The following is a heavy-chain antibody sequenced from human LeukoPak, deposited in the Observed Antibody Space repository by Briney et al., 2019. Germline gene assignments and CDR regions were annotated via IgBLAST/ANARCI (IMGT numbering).Heavy chain of an antibody. D-gene: IGHD2-2*01. Sequence: PGGSLRLSCAAPGFTFSSYGMHWVRQAPGKGLEWVAVISYDGSSKYYADSVKGRFTISRDNSKNTLYLQMNSLRAEDTAVYYCAKDITGGSVVVPAAIDYWGQGTLVTVSS. V-gene: IGHV3-30*18. CDR2: ISYDGSSK. CDR3: AKDITGGSVVVPAAIDY. J-gene: IGHJ4*02. CDR1: GFTFSSYG.